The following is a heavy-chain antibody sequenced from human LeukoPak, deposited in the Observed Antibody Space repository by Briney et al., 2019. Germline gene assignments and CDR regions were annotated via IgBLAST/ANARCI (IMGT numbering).Heavy chain of an antibody. CDR1: GGSISSYY. Sequence: SETLSLTCTVSGGSISSYYWSWIRQPPGKGLEWIGYIYCSGSTNYNPSLKSRVTISVDTSKNQFSLKLSSVTAADTAVYYCARMTYGDYAGWFDPWGQGTLVTVSS. V-gene: IGHV4-59*08. CDR3: ARMTYGDYAGWFDP. CDR2: IYCSGST. D-gene: IGHD4-17*01. J-gene: IGHJ5*02.